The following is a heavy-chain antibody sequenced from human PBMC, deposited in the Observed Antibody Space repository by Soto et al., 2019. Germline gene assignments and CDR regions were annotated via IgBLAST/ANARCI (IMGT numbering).Heavy chain of an antibody. CDR1: GFTFSNAW. Sequence: EVQLVESGGDLVKPGGSLRLSCAASGFTFSNAWMSWVRQAQGKGLEWVGRIKSTTDGGTTDYAAPVKGRFTISRDDSKNTLYLQMNSLKTEDTAVYYCTTYGRLITLIWGQGTLVTVSS. CDR3: TTYGRLITLI. CDR2: IKSTTDGGTT. D-gene: IGHD3-16*01. V-gene: IGHV3-15*01. J-gene: IGHJ4*02.